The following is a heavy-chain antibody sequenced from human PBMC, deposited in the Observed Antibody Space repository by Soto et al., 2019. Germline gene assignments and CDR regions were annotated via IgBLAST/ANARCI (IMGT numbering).Heavy chain of an antibody. CDR1: GGSISSYY. CDR2: IYTSGST. CDR3: ARAGVAVAGTAYYYGMDV. Sequence: QVQLQESGPGLVKPSETLSLTCTVSGGSISSYYWSWIRQPAGKGLEWIGRIYTSGSTNYNPSLTSRVTMSVDTSKNQFSLKLSSVTAADTAVYYCARAGVAVAGTAYYYGMDVWGQGTTVTVSS. D-gene: IGHD6-19*01. V-gene: IGHV4-4*07. J-gene: IGHJ6*02.